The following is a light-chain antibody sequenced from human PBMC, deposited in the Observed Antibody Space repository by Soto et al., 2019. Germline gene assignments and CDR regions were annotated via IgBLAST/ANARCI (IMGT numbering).Light chain of an antibody. CDR3: QVWDRSSDLQDV. Sequence: SYELTQPPSVSVAPGKTARITCGGNNIGSKSVHWYQQKPGQAPVLVIYYDSDRPSGIPERFSGSNSGNTATLTISRVEAGDEADYYCQVWDRSSDLQDVFGTGTKLTVL. J-gene: IGLJ1*01. CDR2: YDS. CDR1: NIGSKS. V-gene: IGLV3-21*04.